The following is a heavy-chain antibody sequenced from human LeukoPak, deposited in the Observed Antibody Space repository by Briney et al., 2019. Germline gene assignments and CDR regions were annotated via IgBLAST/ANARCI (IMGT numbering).Heavy chain of an antibody. D-gene: IGHD1-14*01. CDR3: AKVSGGGLYYDGMDV. CDR1: GFTFSSYA. V-gene: IGHV3-33*06. CDR2: IWYDGSNK. J-gene: IGHJ6*02. Sequence: LRGGSLRLSCAASGFTFSSYAMSWVRQAPGKGLEWVAVIWYDGSNKYYADSVKGRFTISRDSSKNTLYLQMNSLRAEDTAVYYCAKVSGGGLYYDGMDVWGQGTTVTVSS.